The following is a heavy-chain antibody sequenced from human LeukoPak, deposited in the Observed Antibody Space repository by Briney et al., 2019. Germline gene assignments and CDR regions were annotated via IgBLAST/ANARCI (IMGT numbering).Heavy chain of an antibody. CDR3: AGDPDWAFDI. CDR1: GFTFSSYA. D-gene: IGHD1-14*01. J-gene: IGHJ3*02. Sequence: RGCMRLSCAPSGFTFSSYAMHWVRQAPGKGLGWVAVISYDGTSKSYADSVKGRLTISRENSKNRLYLQMNSLRAEDTAVYNCAGDPDWAFDIWGQGTMVTVSS. V-gene: IGHV3-30*04. CDR2: ISYDGTSK.